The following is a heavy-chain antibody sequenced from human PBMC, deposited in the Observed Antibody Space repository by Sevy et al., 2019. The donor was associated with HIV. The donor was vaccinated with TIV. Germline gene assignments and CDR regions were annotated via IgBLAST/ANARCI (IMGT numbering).Heavy chain of an antibody. J-gene: IGHJ4*02. CDR2: ISSRSSYI. CDR1: GFTFSSNT. V-gene: IGHV3-21*01. CDR3: AKNPVWDDGSSPIDY. D-gene: IGHD1-1*01. Sequence: GESLKISCAASGFTFSSNTMNWVRQAPGKGLEWVSSISSRSSYIYYTVSVKGRFITSRDDAKNSLYLDMHSLRVEDTAVYYCAKNPVWDDGSSPIDYWGQGTLVTVSS.